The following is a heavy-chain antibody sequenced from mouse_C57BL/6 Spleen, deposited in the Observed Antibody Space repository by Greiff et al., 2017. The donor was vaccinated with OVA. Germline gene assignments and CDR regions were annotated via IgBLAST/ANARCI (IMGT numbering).Heavy chain of an antibody. CDR3: ARGDYGNYGAMDY. D-gene: IGHD2-1*01. Sequence: QVQLQQPGAELVRPGSSVKLSCKASGYTFTSYWMHWVKQRPIQGLEWIGNIDPSDSETHYNQKFKDKATLTVDKSSSTAYMQLSSLTSEDSAVYYCARGDYGNYGAMDYWGQGTSVTVSS. J-gene: IGHJ4*01. CDR1: GYTFTSYW. CDR2: IDPSDSET. V-gene: IGHV1-52*01.